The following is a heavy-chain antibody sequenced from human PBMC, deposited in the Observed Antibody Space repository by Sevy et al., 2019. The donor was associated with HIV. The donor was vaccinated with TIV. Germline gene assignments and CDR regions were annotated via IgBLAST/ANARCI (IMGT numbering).Heavy chain of an antibody. J-gene: IGHJ4*02. V-gene: IGHV3-23*01. CDR1: GFTFRNYA. CDR3: ARKHDSSGYFDY. Sequence: GGYLRLSCAASGFTFRNYAMNWVRQAPGKGLEWVSGISGTGGSGDKTNYADSVKGRFTISRDDSKNSLYLQLNTLRADDTAIYYCARKHDSSGYFDYWGQGTLVTVSS. D-gene: IGHD3-22*01. CDR2: ISGTGGSGDKT.